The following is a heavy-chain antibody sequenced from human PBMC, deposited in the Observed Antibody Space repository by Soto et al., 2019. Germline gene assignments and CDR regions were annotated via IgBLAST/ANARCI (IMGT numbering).Heavy chain of an antibody. CDR1: GGTFSSYA. CDR3: ARSRWAGYYDFCPYGMDV. V-gene: IGHV1-69*13. J-gene: IGHJ6*02. Sequence: SVKVSCKASGGTFSSYAISWVRQAPGQGLEWMGGTIPIFGTANYAQKFQGRVTITADESTSTAYMELSSLRSEDTAVYYCARSRWAGYYDFCPYGMDVWGQGTTVTVSS. CDR2: TIPIFGTA. D-gene: IGHD3-3*01.